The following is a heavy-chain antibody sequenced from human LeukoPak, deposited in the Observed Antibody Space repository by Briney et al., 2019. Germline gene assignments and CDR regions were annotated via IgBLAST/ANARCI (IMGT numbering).Heavy chain of an antibody. Sequence: GSLRLSCAASGFPFSSYAMHWVRQAPGKGLEWVAVISYDGSNKYYADSVKGRFTISRDNSKNTLYLQMNSLRAEDTAVYYCAGIVATNPSYYGMDVWGQGTTVTVSS. CDR3: AGIVATNPSYYGMDV. CDR2: ISYDGSNK. V-gene: IGHV3-30-3*01. D-gene: IGHD5-12*01. J-gene: IGHJ6*02. CDR1: GFPFSSYA.